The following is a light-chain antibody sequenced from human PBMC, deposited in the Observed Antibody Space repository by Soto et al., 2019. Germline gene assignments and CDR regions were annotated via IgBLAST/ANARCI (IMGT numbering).Light chain of an antibody. CDR2: AAS. J-gene: IGKJ2*01. Sequence: EIVLTQSPGTLSLSPGERATLSCRASQSISSSYLAWYQQKPGQAPRLLIYAASSRATGIPGRFSGSGSGTDLTLTISRLEPEDFAVYYCQQYGSSSYTFGQGTQLEIK. CDR3: QQYGSSSYT. CDR1: QSISSSY. V-gene: IGKV3-20*01.